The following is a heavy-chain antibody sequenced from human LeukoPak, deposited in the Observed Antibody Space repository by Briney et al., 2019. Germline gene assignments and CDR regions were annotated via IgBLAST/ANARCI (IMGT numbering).Heavy chain of an antibody. V-gene: IGHV4-59*13. Sequence: SETLSLTCSVSGGSISGYYWSWIRQPPGKGLEWIAYVSYSGNTNYTPSLKNRVSISVDRSKNRFSLQLRSVTAADTAFYYCARAGRFTSGRSYFFDKWGQGTLVTVS. CDR1: GGSISGYY. J-gene: IGHJ4*02. CDR3: ARAGRFTSGRSYFFDK. D-gene: IGHD3-3*01. CDR2: VSYSGNT.